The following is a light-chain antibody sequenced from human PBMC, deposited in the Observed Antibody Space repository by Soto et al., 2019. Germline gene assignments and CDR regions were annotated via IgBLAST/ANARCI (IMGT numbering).Light chain of an antibody. V-gene: IGLV2-8*01. CDR3: SSYAGSNNLV. CDR2: EVS. J-gene: IGLJ2*01. Sequence: QSALTQPPSASGSPGQSVTISCTGTSSDVGGYNYVSWYQQHPGKAPKLMIYEVSKRPSGVPDRFSGSKSGNTASLTVSGLAAEDKADYYCSSYAGSNNLVFGRGTKLTVL. CDR1: SSDVGGYNY.